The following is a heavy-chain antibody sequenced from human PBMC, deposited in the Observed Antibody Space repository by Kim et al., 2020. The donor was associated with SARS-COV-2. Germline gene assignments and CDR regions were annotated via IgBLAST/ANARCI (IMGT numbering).Heavy chain of an antibody. CDR3: AHSFNEYYYDSNAYESFDI. Sequence: SGPTLVNPTQTLTLTCTFSGFSLSTSGVGMGWIRQPPGKALEWLALIYWDDDKRYSPSLKSRLTITKDTSKNQVVLTMTNMDPVDTATYYCAHSFNEYYYDSNAYESFDIWGQGTMVTVSS. CDR1: GFSLSTSGVG. J-gene: IGHJ3*02. D-gene: IGHD3-22*01. CDR2: IYWDDDK. V-gene: IGHV2-5*02.